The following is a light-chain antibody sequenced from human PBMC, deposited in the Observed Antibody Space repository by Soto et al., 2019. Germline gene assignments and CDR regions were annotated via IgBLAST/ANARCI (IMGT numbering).Light chain of an antibody. CDR3: QQANRFPLT. V-gene: IGKV1-12*01. CDR1: QDISRF. J-gene: IGKJ5*01. CDR2: GSS. Sequence: DIQMTQSPSYVSASVGDRVTITCRASQDISRFLAWFQQKPGKAPKLLIFGSSSLQSGVPSRFSGSGSGTDFTLTISSLQPDDFATYFCQQANRFPLTFGQGTRLETK.